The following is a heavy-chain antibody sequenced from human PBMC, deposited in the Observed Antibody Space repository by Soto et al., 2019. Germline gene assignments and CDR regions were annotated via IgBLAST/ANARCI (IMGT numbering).Heavy chain of an antibody. V-gene: IGHV4-4*07. CDR3: ARQVPAAIRLGWFDP. CDR2: IYSNGRT. D-gene: IGHD2-2*02. Sequence: SETLSLTCSVPGGSISNNYWTWIRQPAGKGLEWIGRIYSNGRTNFNPSLKSRISMSIDTSKNQFSLKLSSVTAADTAVYYCARQVPAAIRLGWFDPWGQGTLVTVSS. J-gene: IGHJ5*02. CDR1: GGSISNNY.